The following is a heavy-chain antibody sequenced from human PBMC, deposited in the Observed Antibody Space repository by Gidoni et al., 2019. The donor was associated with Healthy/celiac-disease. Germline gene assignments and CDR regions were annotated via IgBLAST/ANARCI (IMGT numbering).Heavy chain of an antibody. CDR2: ISYDGSNK. CDR3: AKDHDMVVTAYVFDY. V-gene: IGHV3-30*18. Sequence: QVQLVESGGGVVQPGRSLRLSCAASGFTFSSYGMHWVRQAPGKGLEWVAVISYDGSNKYYADSVKGRFTISRDNSKNTLYLQMNSLRAEDTAVYYCAKDHDMVVTAYVFDYWGQGTLVTVSS. D-gene: IGHD2-21*02. CDR1: GFTFSSYG. J-gene: IGHJ4*02.